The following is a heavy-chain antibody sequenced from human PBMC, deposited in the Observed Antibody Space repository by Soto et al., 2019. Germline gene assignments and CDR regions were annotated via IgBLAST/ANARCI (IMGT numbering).Heavy chain of an antibody. CDR2: IWYDGSNK. Sequence: GGSLRLSCAASGFTFSSYGMHWARQAPGKGLEWVAVIWYDGSNKYYADSVKGRFTISRDNSKNTLYLQMNSLRSEDTAVYYCARGWDIGSSWYLDYWGQGTLVTVSS. CDR3: ARGWDIGSSWYLDY. CDR1: GFTFSSYG. J-gene: IGHJ4*02. D-gene: IGHD6-13*01. V-gene: IGHV3-33*01.